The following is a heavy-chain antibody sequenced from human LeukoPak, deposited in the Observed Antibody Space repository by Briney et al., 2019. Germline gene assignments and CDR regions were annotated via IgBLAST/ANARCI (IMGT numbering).Heavy chain of an antibody. D-gene: IGHD5-24*01. J-gene: IGHJ4*02. CDR2: IIPIFGTA. V-gene: IGHV1-69*13. CDR1: GGTFSSYA. Sequence: SVKVSCKASGGTFSSYAISWVRQAPGQGLEWMGGIIPIFGTANYAQKFQGRVTITADESRSTAYMELSSLRSEDTAVYYCAGVRDGYNAYYFDYWGQGTLVTVSS. CDR3: AGVRDGYNAYYFDY.